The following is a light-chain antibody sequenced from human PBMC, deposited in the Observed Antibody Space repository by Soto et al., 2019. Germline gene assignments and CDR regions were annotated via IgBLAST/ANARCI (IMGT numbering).Light chain of an antibody. CDR2: ATS. V-gene: IGKV1-39*01. J-gene: IGKJ5*01. CDR1: RNVSIY. CDR3: QQSYKMPS. Sequence: EIPLTQSPSSLAASVGDRLTLTCRASRNVSIYLNWYQHKPGKGPTLLIHATSNLQIGVPSRFSGSGSGTEFTLTISSLEPEDFGTYYYQQSYKMPSFGQGTRLVIK.